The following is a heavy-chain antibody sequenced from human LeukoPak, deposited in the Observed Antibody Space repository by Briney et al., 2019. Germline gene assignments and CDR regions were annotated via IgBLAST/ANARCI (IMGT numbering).Heavy chain of an antibody. CDR1: GGSISSGGYY. J-gene: IGHJ4*02. D-gene: IGHD6-6*01. CDR2: IYYSGST. V-gene: IGHV4-31*03. CDR3: ARGVSSSGAARFDY. Sequence: SETLSLTCTVSGGSISSGGYYWSWIRQHPGKGLEWIGYIYYSGSTYYNPSLKSRVTISVDTSKNQFSLKLSSVTAADTAVYYCARGVSSSGAARFDYWGQGTLVTVSS.